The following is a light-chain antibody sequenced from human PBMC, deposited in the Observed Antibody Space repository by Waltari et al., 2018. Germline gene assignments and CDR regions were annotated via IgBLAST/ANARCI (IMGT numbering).Light chain of an antibody. CDR3: QHYVRLPAS. V-gene: IGKV3-20*01. CDR1: QSVSRS. Sequence: IVLTQSPGTLPLSPGQRATLSCRASQSVSRSLAWYQQKPGQAPKLLSYGASTRATGIPDRFTGSGSGTDFCLTISSLEPEDFAIYFCQHYVRLPASFGQGTKVEIK. CDR2: GAS. J-gene: IGKJ1*01.